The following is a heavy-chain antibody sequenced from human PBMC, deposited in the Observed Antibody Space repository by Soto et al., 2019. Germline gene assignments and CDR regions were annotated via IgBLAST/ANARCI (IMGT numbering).Heavy chain of an antibody. V-gene: IGHV3-74*01. CDR2: INSDGSST. Sequence: PGGSLRLSCAASGFTFSSYWMHWVRQAPGKGLVWVSRINSDGSSTSYADSVKGRFTISRDNSKNTLYLQMNSLRAEDTAVYYCAKDHRYGVQRLWFGESHYYYGMDVWGQGTTVTVSS. CDR3: AKDHRYGVQRLWFGESHYYYGMDV. D-gene: IGHD3-10*01. J-gene: IGHJ6*02. CDR1: GFTFSSYW.